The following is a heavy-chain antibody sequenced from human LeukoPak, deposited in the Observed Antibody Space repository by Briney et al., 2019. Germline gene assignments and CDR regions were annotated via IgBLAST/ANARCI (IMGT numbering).Heavy chain of an antibody. Sequence: GGSLRLSCAASGFTFSSYGMHWVRQAPGKGLEWVAFIRYDGSNKYYADSVKGRFTISRDNSKNTLYLQMNRLRAEDTAVYYCAKDIRSSSHFDYWGQGTLVTVSS. D-gene: IGHD6-6*01. CDR3: AKDIRSSSHFDY. CDR1: GFTFSSYG. V-gene: IGHV3-30*02. CDR2: IRYDGSNK. J-gene: IGHJ4*02.